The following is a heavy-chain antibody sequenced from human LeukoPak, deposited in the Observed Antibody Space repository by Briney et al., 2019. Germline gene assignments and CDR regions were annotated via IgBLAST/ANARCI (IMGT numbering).Heavy chain of an antibody. CDR1: GFTFDDYA. J-gene: IGHJ6*03. V-gene: IGHV3-9*01. CDR2: ISWNGDSI. CDR3: AKSQLVDYNYYMDV. Sequence: GRSLRLSCAASGFTFDDYAMHWVRQAPGKGLEWVSSISWNGDSIDYADSVKGRFTISRDNAKNSLYLQMNSLRPEDTALYYCAKSQLVDYNYYMDVWGEGTTVTISS. D-gene: IGHD6-13*01.